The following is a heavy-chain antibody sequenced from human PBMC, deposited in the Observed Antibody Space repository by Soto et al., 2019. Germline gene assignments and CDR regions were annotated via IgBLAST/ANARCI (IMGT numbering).Heavy chain of an antibody. V-gene: IGHV2-26*01. CDR1: GFSLSNARMD. D-gene: IGHD5-12*01. Sequence: QVTLKESGPVLVKPTETLTLTCTVSGFSLSNARMDVSWIRQPPGKALEWLAHIFSNDEKSYSTSLKSRLTISNDPSKSQVVLTMTNLDPVETTTYYRALLIVATMEEVAFDYWGQGTLVTFSS. CDR2: IFSNDEK. CDR3: ALLIVATMEEVAFDY. J-gene: IGHJ4*02.